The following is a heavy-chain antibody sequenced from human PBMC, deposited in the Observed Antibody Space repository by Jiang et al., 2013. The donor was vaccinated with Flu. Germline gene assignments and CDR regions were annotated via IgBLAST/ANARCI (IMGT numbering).Heavy chain of an antibody. CDR3: ARDTRIAAAGIDY. Sequence: FSSYSMNWVRQAPGKGLEWVSYISSSSSTIYYADSVKGRFTISRDNAKNSLYLQMNSLRAEDTAVYYCARDTRIAAAGIDYWGQGTLVTVSS. CDR1: FSSYS. D-gene: IGHD6-13*01. J-gene: IGHJ4*02. CDR2: ISSSSSTI. V-gene: IGHV3-48*04.